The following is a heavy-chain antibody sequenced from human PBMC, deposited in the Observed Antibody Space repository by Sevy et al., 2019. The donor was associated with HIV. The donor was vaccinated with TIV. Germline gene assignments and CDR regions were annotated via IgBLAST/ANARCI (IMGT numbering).Heavy chain of an antibody. J-gene: IGHJ4*02. Sequence: GGSLRLSCAASGFTFSSYAMHWVRQAPGKGLEWVAVISYDGSNKYYADSVTGRFTISRDNSKNTWYLQTNSLRAEDTAVYYCARVTRALRWLQAMDYWGQGTLVTVSS. CDR3: ARVTRALRWLQAMDY. V-gene: IGHV3-30-3*01. D-gene: IGHD5-12*01. CDR1: GFTFSSYA. CDR2: ISYDGSNK.